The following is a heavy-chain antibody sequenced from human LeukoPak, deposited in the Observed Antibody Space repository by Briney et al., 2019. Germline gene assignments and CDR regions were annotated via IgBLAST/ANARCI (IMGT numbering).Heavy chain of an antibody. Sequence: GGSLRLSCAASGFTVSSNYMNWVRQAPGKGLEWVSLISSGGNTFYADSAKGRFTISRDKSKNTLYLLMNSLRAEDTAVYYCAKERGGQDWDFDLWGRGTLVTVSS. CDR2: ISSGGNT. J-gene: IGHJ2*01. D-gene: IGHD3-10*01. CDR1: GFTVSSNY. CDR3: AKERGGQDWDFDL. V-gene: IGHV3-66*01.